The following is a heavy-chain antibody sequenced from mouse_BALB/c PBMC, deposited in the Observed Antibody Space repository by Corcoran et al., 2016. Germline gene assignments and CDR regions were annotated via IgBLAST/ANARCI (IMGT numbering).Heavy chain of an antibody. D-gene: IGHD2-1*01. CDR2: IYPANGNT. CDR1: GFNIKDTY. CDR3: ARSGYGNSAWFAY. Sequence: EVQLQQSGAELVKPGASVKLSCTASGFNIKDTYMHWVKQRPEQGLEWIGRIYPANGNTKYDPTFPGKATITAETSSNTAYLQLSSLTSEDTAVYYCARSGYGNSAWFAYWGQGTLVTVSA. V-gene: IGHV14-3*02. J-gene: IGHJ3*01.